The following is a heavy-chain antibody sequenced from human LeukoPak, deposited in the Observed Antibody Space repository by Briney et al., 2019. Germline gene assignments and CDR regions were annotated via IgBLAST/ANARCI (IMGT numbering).Heavy chain of an antibody. D-gene: IGHD2-2*02. CDR3: ARGRYCSSTSCYRYYYYYYYMDV. J-gene: IGHJ6*03. V-gene: IGHV4-34*01. CDR2: INHSGST. CDR1: GGSFSGYY. Sequence: SETLSLTCAVYGGSFSGYYWSWIRQPPGKGLEWIGEINHSGSTNYNPSLKSRATISVDTSKNQFSLKLSSVTAADTAVYYCARGRYCSSTSCYRYYYYYYYMDVWGKGTTVTVSS.